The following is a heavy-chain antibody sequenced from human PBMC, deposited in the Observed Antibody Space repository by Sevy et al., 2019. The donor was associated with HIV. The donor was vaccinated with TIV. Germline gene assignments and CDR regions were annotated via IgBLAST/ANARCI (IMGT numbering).Heavy chain of an antibody. D-gene: IGHD3-10*01. V-gene: IGHV1-18*04. J-gene: IGHJ4*02. Sequence: ASVKVSCKASGYTFTSYGISWVRQAPGQGLEWMGWISAYNGNTNYAQKLQGRVTMTTDTSTSTAYMELRSLRSDDTAVYYCAGGERTYYYGSGSYYRGRRGFDYWGQGTLVTVSS. CDR2: ISAYNGNT. CDR3: AGGERTYYYGSGSYYRGRRGFDY. CDR1: GYTFTSYG.